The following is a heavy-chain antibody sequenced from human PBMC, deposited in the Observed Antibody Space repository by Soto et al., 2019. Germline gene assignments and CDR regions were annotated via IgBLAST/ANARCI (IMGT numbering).Heavy chain of an antibody. CDR2: ISTTSSYM. D-gene: IGHD3-9*01. CDR3: ARTQKFHWLLSYFDY. J-gene: IGHJ4*02. V-gene: IGHV3-21*01. CDR1: GFTFSSCN. Sequence: GGSLRLSCAASGFTFSSCNMNWVRQAPGKGLEWVSTISTTSSYMYYADSVKGRFTISRDNAKNSLYLQMNSLRVDDTAVYYCARTQKFHWLLSYFDYWGQGTLVTVSS.